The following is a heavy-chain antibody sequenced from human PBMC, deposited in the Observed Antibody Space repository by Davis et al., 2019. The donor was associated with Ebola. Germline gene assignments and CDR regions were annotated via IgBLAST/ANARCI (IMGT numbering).Heavy chain of an antibody. J-gene: IGHJ5*02. V-gene: IGHV4-59*01. CDR3: ARDLGLRGWFDP. Sequence: ESLKISCAASRFTFSLSGMHWIRQPPGKGLEWIGYMYNSGSTNYNPALKSRVTISGDTSKNQFSLKVSSVTDADTAVYYCARDLGLRGWFDPWGQGTMVIVSS. D-gene: IGHD4-17*01. CDR2: MYNSGST. CDR1: RFTFSLSG.